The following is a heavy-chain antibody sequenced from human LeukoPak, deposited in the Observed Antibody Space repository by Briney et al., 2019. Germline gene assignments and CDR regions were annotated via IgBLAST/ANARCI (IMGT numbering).Heavy chain of an antibody. D-gene: IGHD2-21*01. J-gene: IGHJ6*02. Sequence: GESLKISCKGSGYSFTSYWIGWVRQMPGKGLEWMGIIYPGDSDTRYSPSFQGQVTISADKSISTAYLQWSSLKASDTAMSYCARRSRSDSTPRYGMDVWGQGTTVTVSS. CDR3: ARRSRSDSTPRYGMDV. CDR2: IYPGDSDT. V-gene: IGHV5-51*01. CDR1: GYSFTSYW.